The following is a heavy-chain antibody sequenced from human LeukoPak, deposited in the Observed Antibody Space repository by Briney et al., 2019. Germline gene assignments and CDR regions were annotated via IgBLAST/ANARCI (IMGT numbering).Heavy chain of an antibody. J-gene: IGHJ4*02. CDR2: MKGDASLI. D-gene: IGHD2-8*02. CDR1: GFSIGTFW. V-gene: IGHV3-7*01. CDR3: ARLFGGVTTFDY. Sequence: GGSLRLSCAASGFSIGTFWMSWVRQAPGRVLQWVASMKGDASLIYYVDSVKGRFTISRDNARNSLYMQMNSLRVEDTAVYYCARLFGGVTTFDYWGQGALVTVSS.